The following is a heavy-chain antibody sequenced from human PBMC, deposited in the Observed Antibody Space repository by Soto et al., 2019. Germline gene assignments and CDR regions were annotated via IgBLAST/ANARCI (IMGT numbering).Heavy chain of an antibody. V-gene: IGHV3-21*06. CDR1: GFTFTSYT. CDR3: ARARVYATGPLDF. Sequence: GGSLRLSCAASGFTFTSYTMNWVRQAPGKGLEWVSSISSSSDYIYYADSMKGRVTISRDDAKNSLFLDMNSLTGEDTAVYYCARARVYATGPLDFWGQGTLVTVSS. CDR2: ISSSSDYI. D-gene: IGHD6-13*01. J-gene: IGHJ4*02.